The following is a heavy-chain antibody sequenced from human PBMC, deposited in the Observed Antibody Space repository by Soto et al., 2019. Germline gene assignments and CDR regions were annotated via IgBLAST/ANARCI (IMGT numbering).Heavy chain of an antibody. V-gene: IGHV3-15*01. CDR3: TTDPGGPSTCSSTSCYDY. CDR2: IKSKTDGGTT. D-gene: IGHD2-2*01. CDR1: GFTFSNAW. Sequence: GGSLRLSCAASGFTFSNAWMSWVRQAPGKGLEWVGRIKSKTDGGTTDYAAPVKGRFTISRDDSKNTLYLQMNSLKTEDTAVHYCTTDPGGPSTCSSTSCYDYWGQGTLVTVSS. J-gene: IGHJ4*02.